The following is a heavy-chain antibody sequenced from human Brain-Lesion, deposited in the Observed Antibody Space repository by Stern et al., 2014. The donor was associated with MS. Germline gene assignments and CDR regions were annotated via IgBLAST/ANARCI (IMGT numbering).Heavy chain of an antibody. CDR1: GGSIGRSSYY. V-gene: IGHV4-39*02. CDR3: ARGAGVFDS. D-gene: IGHD6-19*01. Sequence: VQLVESGPGLVKPSETLSLTCTVSGGSIGRSSYYWGWIRQPPGKGLEWIGNIFYTGSTFSVPSLTRRVTISMVTSNTPFSLSLNSVTAADTAVYYCARGAGVFDSWGQGTLVTVSP. CDR2: IFYTGST. J-gene: IGHJ4*02.